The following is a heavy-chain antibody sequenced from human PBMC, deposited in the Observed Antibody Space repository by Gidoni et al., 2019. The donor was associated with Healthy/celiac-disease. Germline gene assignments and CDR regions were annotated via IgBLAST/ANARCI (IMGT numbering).Heavy chain of an antibody. CDR3: AKFTSRSVAGRHFDY. J-gene: IGHJ4*02. CDR2: ISGSCGST. D-gene: IGHD6-19*01. Sequence: EVQLLESGGGLVQPGGSLILSCAGSGFTFSRYAMSWVRQAPGKGLEVFSAISGSCGSTYYADSVKGRFTISRDNSKNTLYLQMNSLRAEDTAVYYCAKFTSRSVAGRHFDYWGQGTLVTVSS. CDR1: GFTFSRYA. V-gene: IGHV3-23*01.